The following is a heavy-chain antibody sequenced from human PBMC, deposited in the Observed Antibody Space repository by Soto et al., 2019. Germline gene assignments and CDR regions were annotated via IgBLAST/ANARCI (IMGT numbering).Heavy chain of an antibody. V-gene: IGHV3-23*01. CDR1: GFTFSSYA. Sequence: PVWSLRLSCAASGFTFSSYAMSWVRQAPGKGLEWVSAISGSGGSTYYADSVKGRFTISRDNSKNTLYLQMNSLRAEDTAVYYRAKGHSSGWFSPDACEIWSQGTMVTV. CDR2: ISGSGGST. CDR3: AKGHSSGWFSPDACEI. J-gene: IGHJ3*02. D-gene: IGHD6-19*01.